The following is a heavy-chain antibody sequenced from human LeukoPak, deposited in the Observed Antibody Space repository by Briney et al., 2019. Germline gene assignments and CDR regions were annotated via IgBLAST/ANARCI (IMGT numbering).Heavy chain of an antibody. CDR1: GFTFSSYA. CDR2: TSGSGGST. J-gene: IGHJ3*02. CDR3: AKASVSSSWFDAFDI. Sequence: PGGSLRLSCAASGFTFSSYAMSWVRQAPGKGLEWVSATSGSGGSTYYADSVKGRFTISRDNSKNTLYLQMNSLRAEDTAVYYCAKASVSSSWFDAFDIWGQGTMVTVSS. V-gene: IGHV3-23*01. D-gene: IGHD6-13*01.